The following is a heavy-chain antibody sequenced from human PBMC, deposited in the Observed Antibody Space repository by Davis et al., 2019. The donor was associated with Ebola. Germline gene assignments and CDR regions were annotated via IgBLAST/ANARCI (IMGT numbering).Heavy chain of an antibody. D-gene: IGHD2-8*01. V-gene: IGHV3-7*01. Sequence: GESLKISCAASGFTFSSYWMSWVRQAPGKGLEWVANIKQDGSEKYYVDSVKGRFTISRDNAKNSLYLQMNSLRAEDTAVYYCARAKIVLMVYAPFYYYYGMDVWGQGTTVTVSS. CDR1: GFTFSSYW. J-gene: IGHJ6*02. CDR3: ARAKIVLMVYAPFYYYYGMDV. CDR2: IKQDGSEK.